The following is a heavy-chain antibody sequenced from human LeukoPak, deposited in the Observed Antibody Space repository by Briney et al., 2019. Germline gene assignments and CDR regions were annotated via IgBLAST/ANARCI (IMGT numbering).Heavy chain of an antibody. D-gene: IGHD2-15*01. V-gene: IGHV4-4*07. CDR1: GGSISSYY. CDR2: IYTSGST. CDR3: ARDVLDVVVVVAATPSWFDP. Sequence: PSETLSLTCTVSGGSISSYYRSWIRQPAGKGLEWIGRIYTSGSTNYNPSLKSRVTMSVDTSKNQFSLKLSSVTAADTAVYYCARDVLDVVVVVAATPSWFDPWGQGTLVTVSS. J-gene: IGHJ5*02.